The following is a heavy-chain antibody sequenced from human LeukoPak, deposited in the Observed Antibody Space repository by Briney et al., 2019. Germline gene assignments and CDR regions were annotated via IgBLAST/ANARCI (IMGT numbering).Heavy chain of an antibody. CDR2: IKSDASMT. CDR3: AKDPYGSGSAGFNWFDS. CDR1: GFTFSSYW. D-gene: IGHD3-10*01. Sequence: GGSLRLSCAASGFTFSSYWMHWVRQAPGQGLVWVSHIKSDASMTRYADSVKGRFTISRDNAKNTLYLQMNSLRAEDTAVYYCAKDPYGSGSAGFNWFDSWGQGTLVTVSS. V-gene: IGHV3-74*01. J-gene: IGHJ5*01.